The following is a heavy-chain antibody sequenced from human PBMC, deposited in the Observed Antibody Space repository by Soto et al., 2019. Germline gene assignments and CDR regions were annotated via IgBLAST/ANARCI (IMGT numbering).Heavy chain of an antibody. D-gene: IGHD1-7*01. Sequence: QVQLVESGGGVVQPGRSLRLSCEASAFTFSSYVMHWVRQAPGKGLEWVAVISYEGSNKYYADSVKGRFTISRDNSKNTVYLHMNSMRDEDTAVYYCAKDSSNWNLGDCGQGNLVTVSS. CDR1: AFTFSSYV. CDR2: ISYEGSNK. J-gene: IGHJ4*02. V-gene: IGHV3-30*18. CDR3: AKDSSNWNLGD.